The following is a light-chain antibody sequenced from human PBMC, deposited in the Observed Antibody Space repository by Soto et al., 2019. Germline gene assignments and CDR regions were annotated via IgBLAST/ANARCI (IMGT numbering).Light chain of an antibody. J-gene: IGLJ1*01. CDR3: SSYAGSYTPYV. CDR1: SSDVGGYNY. V-gene: IGLV2-14*01. Sequence: QSALTQPASVSGSPGQSITISCTGTSSDVGGYNYVSWYQQHPGKAPKLMIYEVSNRPSGVSNRFSGSKSGNTASLTISGLQAEDEADYYCSSYAGSYTPYVFGTGTKLTVL. CDR2: EVS.